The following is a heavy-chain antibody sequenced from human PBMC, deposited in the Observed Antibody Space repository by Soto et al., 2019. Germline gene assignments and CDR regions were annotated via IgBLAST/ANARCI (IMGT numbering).Heavy chain of an antibody. CDR1: GFTFSNFN. D-gene: IGHD3-22*01. Sequence: EVQLVESGGGLVQSGGSLRLSCAASGFTFSNFNMNWVRQAPGKGLEWVSFISGSGSTTYYAASVKGRFTISRDNAENSLYLQMNSLRDEDTAMFYCESDTQFYSDSSAFKEFDYWGKGSRVTISS. V-gene: IGHV3-48*02. CDR2: ISGSGSTT. CDR3: ESDTQFYSDSSAFKEFDY. J-gene: IGHJ4*02.